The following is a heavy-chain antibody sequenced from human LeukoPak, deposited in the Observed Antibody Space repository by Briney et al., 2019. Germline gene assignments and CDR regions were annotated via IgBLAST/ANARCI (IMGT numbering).Heavy chain of an antibody. D-gene: IGHD3-22*01. V-gene: IGHV3-74*01. Sequence: GGSLRLSCAASGFTFSSYWMHWVRQAPGKGLVWVSRINSDGSSTSYADSVKGRFTISRDNAKNTLYLQMNSLRAEDTAVYYCARGDYYDSSGYYYPLVFDYWGQGTLDTVSS. CDR2: INSDGSST. CDR1: GFTFSSYW. CDR3: ARGDYYDSSGYYYPLVFDY. J-gene: IGHJ4*02.